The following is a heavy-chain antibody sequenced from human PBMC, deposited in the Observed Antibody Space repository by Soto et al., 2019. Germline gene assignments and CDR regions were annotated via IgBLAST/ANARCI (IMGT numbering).Heavy chain of an antibody. CDR1: GGTFSSYA. V-gene: IGHV1-69*01. D-gene: IGHD3-3*01. Sequence: QVQLVQSGAEVKKPGSSVKVSCKASGGTFSSYAISWVRQAPGQGLEWMGGIIPIFGTANYAQKFQGRVTITADESTRTAYMELSSLRSEDTAVYYCARWVGRSGYYSPYYYYGMDVWGQGTTVTVSS. CDR2: IIPIFGTA. CDR3: ARWVGRSGYYSPYYYYGMDV. J-gene: IGHJ6*02.